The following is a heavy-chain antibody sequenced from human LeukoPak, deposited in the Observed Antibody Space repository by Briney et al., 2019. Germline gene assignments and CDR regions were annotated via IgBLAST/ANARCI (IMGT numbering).Heavy chain of an antibody. Sequence: GGSLRPSCAASEFSLGSNYMSWVRQAPGKGLEWVSLIYSGGSTNYADSVKGRFTISRDSSKNTLYLQMNSLRAEDTAVYYCARGPSGYHNIGGQGTLVTVSS. D-gene: IGHD5-12*01. CDR1: EFSLGSNY. CDR2: IYSGGST. V-gene: IGHV3-66*01. CDR3: ARGPSGYHNI. J-gene: IGHJ4*02.